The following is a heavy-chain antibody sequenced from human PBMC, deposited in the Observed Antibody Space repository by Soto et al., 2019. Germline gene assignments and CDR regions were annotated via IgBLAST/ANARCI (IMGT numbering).Heavy chain of an antibody. CDR1: GGSFSGYY. D-gene: IGHD3-22*01. V-gene: IGHV4-34*01. J-gene: IGHJ1*01. CDR3: ARCAGYYYSSGYRSAEYFQH. CDR2: INHSGST. Sequence: QVQLQQWGAGLLKPSETLSLTCAVYGGSFSGYYWSWIRQPPGKGLEWIGEINHSGSTNYNPSLKRRFTLSVDTSKNQFSLKLSSVTAADTAVYYCARCAGYYYSSGYRSAEYFQHWGQGTLVTVSS.